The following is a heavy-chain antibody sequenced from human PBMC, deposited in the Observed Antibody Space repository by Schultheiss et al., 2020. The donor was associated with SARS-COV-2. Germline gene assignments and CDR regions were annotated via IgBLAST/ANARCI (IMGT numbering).Heavy chain of an antibody. CDR2: ISGTAGDT. Sequence: LSLTCAVYGGSFSGYYWSWIRQPPGKGLEWVSSISGTAGDTYYPGSVKGRFTISRDNAKNSLYLQMNSLRAEDTAVYYCAKERGYSYGYIPLDAFDIWGQGTIVTVSS. V-gene: IGHV3-11*06. J-gene: IGHJ3*02. D-gene: IGHD5-18*01. CDR3: AKERGYSYGYIPLDAFDI. CDR1: GGSFSGYY.